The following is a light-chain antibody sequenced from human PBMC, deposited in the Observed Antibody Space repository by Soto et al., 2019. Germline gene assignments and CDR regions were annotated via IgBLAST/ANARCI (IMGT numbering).Light chain of an antibody. CDR3: QQRSNWLIT. J-gene: IGKJ5*01. CDR1: QSVSSSY. CDR2: GAS. V-gene: IGKV3D-20*02. Sequence: EIVLTQSPGTLSLSPGERATLSFRASQSVSSSYLAWYQQKPGQAPRLLIYGASSRATGIPDRFSGAGSGTDFTLTISRLEPEDFAVYYCQQRSNWLITFGQGTRLEIK.